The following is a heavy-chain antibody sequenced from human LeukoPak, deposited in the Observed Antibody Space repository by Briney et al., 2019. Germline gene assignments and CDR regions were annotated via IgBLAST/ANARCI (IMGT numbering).Heavy chain of an antibody. CDR3: ARGLYDYVWGSYSPYLFDY. Sequence: GGSLRLSCAASGFTFNDYGMSWVRQAPGKGLEWVSGINWNGGRTGYADSVKGRFTISRDNAKNSLYLQMNSLRAEDTALYYCARGLYDYVWGSYSPYLFDYWGQGTLVTVSS. CDR1: GFTFNDYG. V-gene: IGHV3-20*04. J-gene: IGHJ4*02. CDR2: INWNGGRT. D-gene: IGHD3-16*01.